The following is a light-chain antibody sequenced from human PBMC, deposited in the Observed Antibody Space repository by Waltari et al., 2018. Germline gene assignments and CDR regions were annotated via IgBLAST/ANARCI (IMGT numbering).Light chain of an antibody. J-gene: IGKJ1*01. V-gene: IGKV3-20*01. CDR1: QSVSSSY. CDR3: QQYDSSPWT. Sequence: ETVLTQSPGTLSLSPGERATLPCRASQSVSSSYLAWYQQKPGQAPRLLIYGASSRATGIPDRFSGSGSGTDFTLTISRLEPEDFAVYYCQQYDSSPWTFGQGTKVEIK. CDR2: GAS.